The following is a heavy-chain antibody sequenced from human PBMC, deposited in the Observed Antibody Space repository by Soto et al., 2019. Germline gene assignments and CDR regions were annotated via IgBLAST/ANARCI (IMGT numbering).Heavy chain of an antibody. CDR2: ISYDGSNK. CDR1: GFTFSSYG. D-gene: IGHD3-10*01. CDR3: AKDQGYYGSSLAFEF. J-gene: IGHJ3*01. V-gene: IGHV3-30*18. Sequence: GGSLRLSCAASGFTFSSYGMHWVRQAPGKGLEWVAVISYDGSNKYYADSVKGRFTISRDNSKNTLYLQMNSLRAEDTAVYYCAKDQGYYGSSLAFEFWGQGSMVTGSS.